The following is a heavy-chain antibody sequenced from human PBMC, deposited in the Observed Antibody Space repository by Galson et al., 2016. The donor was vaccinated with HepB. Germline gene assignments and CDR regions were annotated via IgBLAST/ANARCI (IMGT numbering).Heavy chain of an antibody. CDR3: AKPIAEISDAKVVVIYDAFDI. D-gene: IGHD3-22*01. V-gene: IGHV3-23*01. CDR2: SNGGGGST. Sequence: SLRLSCAASGFTFSIYAMCWVRQAPGKGLEWVSTSNGGGGSTYYADSVKGRFTISRDNSKNTLYLQMNSLRAEDTAVYYCAKPIAEISDAKVVVIYDAFDIWGQGTTVTVSS. CDR1: GFTFSIYA. J-gene: IGHJ3*02.